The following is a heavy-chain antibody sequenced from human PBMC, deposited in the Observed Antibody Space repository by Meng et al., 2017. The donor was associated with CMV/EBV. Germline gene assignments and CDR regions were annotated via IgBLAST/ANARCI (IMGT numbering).Heavy chain of an antibody. CDR1: GFTFSNYA. Sequence: GGSLRLSCAASGFTFSNYAMHWVRQAPGKGLEWVAVISYDGSNKYYADSVKGRFTISRDDSKNTLYLQMNSLRAEDTAVYYCARDISSGWEEYYFDYWGQGTLVTVSS. J-gene: IGHJ4*02. CDR3: ARDISSGWEEYYFDY. CDR2: ISYDGSNK. D-gene: IGHD6-19*01. V-gene: IGHV3-30-3*01.